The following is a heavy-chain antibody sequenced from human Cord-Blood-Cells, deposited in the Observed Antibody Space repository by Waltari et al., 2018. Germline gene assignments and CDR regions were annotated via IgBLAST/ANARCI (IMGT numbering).Heavy chain of an antibody. CDR3: ARGSRLRFLEWPNWGYYYYGMDV. D-gene: IGHD3-3*01. Sequence: QVQLVQSGSELKKPGASVKVSCKASGYTFTSYAMNWVRQAPGQGLEWMGWINTNTGNPTYAQGFPGRFVFSLDTSVSTAYLQICSLKAEDTAVYYCARGSRLRFLEWPNWGYYYYGMDVWGQGTTVTVSS. V-gene: IGHV7-4-1*01. CDR2: INTNTGNP. J-gene: IGHJ6*02. CDR1: GYTFTSYA.